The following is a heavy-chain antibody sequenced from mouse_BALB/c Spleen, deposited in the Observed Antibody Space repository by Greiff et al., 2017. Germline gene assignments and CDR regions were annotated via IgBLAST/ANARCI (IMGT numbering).Heavy chain of an antibody. V-gene: IGHV5-6*02. J-gene: IGHJ1*01. D-gene: IGHD1-1*01. CDR1: GFTFSSYG. CDR3: ARHYYYGSSSYGYLDV. CDR2: ISSGGSYT. Sequence: EVKLEASVCDLVKPGGSLKLSCAASGFTFSSYGMSWVRQTPDKRLEWVATISSGGSYTYYPDSVKGRFTISRDNAKNTLYLQMSSLKSEDTAMYYCARHYYYGSSSYGYLDVGGAG.